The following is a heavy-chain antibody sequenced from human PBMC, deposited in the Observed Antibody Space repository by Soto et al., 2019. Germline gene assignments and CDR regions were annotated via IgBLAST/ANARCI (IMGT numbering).Heavy chain of an antibody. CDR2: ISSSGGST. V-gene: IGHV3-23*01. Sequence: YAGSWVIKAPGKGLEWVSGISSSGGSTYYADSVKGRFTVSRDNSKNTLYMQMNSLRVEDTAVYYCANVLNYFRHSAYRGHGTPVPVSP. J-gene: IGHJ4*01. CDR1: YA. D-gene: IGHD2-21*01. CDR3: ANVLNYFRHSAY.